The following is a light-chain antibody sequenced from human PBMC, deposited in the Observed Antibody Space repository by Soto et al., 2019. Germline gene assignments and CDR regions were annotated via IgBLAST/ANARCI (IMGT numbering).Light chain of an antibody. Sequence: DIVLTQSPATLAVSLGDSATLSCRAGQSVSLSLAWYQMRPGQPPRLLIYGASTRATDIPARFSGSGSGTDFTLTISSLEHKDFAIYDCQQRSSWTGTFGQGTKVDIK. CDR1: QSVSLS. CDR2: GAS. CDR3: QQRSSWTGT. V-gene: IGKV3-11*01. J-gene: IGKJ1*01.